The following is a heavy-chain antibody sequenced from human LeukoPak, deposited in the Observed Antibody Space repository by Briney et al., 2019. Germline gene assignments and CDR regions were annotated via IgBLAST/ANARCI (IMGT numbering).Heavy chain of an antibody. J-gene: IGHJ4*02. V-gene: IGHV3-33*01. CDR2: IWYDGSNK. CDR3: ARQVGLANFDY. D-gene: IGHD1-26*01. Sequence: PGGSLRLSCAASGFTFSPYGMHWVRQAPGKGLEWVAVIWYDGSNKYYADSVKGRFTISRDNSKDTLYVQMNSLRAEDTAVYYCARQVGLANFDYWGQGTLVTVSS. CDR1: GFTFSPYG.